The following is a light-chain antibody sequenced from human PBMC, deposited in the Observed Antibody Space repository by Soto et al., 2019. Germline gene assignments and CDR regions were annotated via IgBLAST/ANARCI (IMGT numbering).Light chain of an antibody. J-gene: IGLJ1*01. V-gene: IGLV2-23*02. CDR3: CSYAGSNTFV. CDR2: EVT. CDR1: SSDVGSYNL. Sequence: QAASVSGSPGQSITISCTGTSSDVGSYNLVSWYQQHPGKAPKLMIYEVTKRPSGVSNRFSGSKSGNTASLTISGLQAEDEADYSCCSYAGSNTFVFGTGTKLTVL.